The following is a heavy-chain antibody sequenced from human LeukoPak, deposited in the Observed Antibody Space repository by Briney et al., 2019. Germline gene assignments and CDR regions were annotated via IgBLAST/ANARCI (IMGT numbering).Heavy chain of an antibody. CDR2: FDPEDGET. Sequence: GASVKVSCKVSGYTLTELSMHWGRQAPGKGLEWMGGFDPEDGETIYAQKFQGRVTMTEDTSTDTAYMELSSLRSEDTAVYYCATPLGYSGSYSAFDIWGQGTMVTVSS. V-gene: IGHV1-24*01. CDR3: ATPLGYSGSYSAFDI. CDR1: GYTLTELS. D-gene: IGHD1-26*01. J-gene: IGHJ3*02.